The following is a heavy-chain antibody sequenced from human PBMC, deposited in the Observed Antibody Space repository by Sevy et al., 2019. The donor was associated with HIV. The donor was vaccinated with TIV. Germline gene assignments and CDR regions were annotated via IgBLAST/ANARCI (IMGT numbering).Heavy chain of an antibody. V-gene: IGHV3-23*01. J-gene: IGHJ6*02. CDR2: ISDSGYST. CDR1: GFTFSTYA. D-gene: IGHD3-10*01. Sequence: GGSLRLSCVASGFTFSTYAMNWVRQAPGKGLEWVSVISDSGYSTKYADFVKGRFTISRDNSKNTLYLQMNSLRAEDTAVYYCAKDWFYYYYGMDVWGQGTTVTVSS. CDR3: AKDWFYYYYGMDV.